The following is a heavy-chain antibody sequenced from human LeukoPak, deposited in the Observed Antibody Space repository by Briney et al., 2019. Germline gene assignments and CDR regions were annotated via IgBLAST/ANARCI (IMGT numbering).Heavy chain of an antibody. CDR2: NYYSGST. CDR1: GGSISSYY. D-gene: IGHD5-24*01. Sequence: SETLSLTCTVSGGSISSYYWSWIRQPPGKGLEWIGYNYYSGSTNCNPSLKSRVTISVDTSKNQFSLKLSSVTAADTAVYYCARVFGDGYNPENLDYWGQGTLVTVSS. J-gene: IGHJ4*02. CDR3: ARVFGDGYNPENLDY. V-gene: IGHV4-59*01.